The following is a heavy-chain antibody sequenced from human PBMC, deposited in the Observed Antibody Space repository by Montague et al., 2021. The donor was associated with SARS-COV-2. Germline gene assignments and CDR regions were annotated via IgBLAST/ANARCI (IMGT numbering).Heavy chain of an antibody. CDR2: MYYSGST. CDR3: ERDDIVLHGVTKGMDD. J-gene: IGHJ6*04. CDR1: GGSISSSNYY. Sequence: SETLYLTCTVSGGSISSSNYYWGWIRQPQGKGLEWIGNMYYSGSTYYNPSLKSRATISIDTSKNQFSLKLSSVTAADTAGYYCERDDIVLHGVTKGMDDWGKGTTVTVSS. D-gene: IGHD2-15*01. V-gene: IGHV4-39*07.